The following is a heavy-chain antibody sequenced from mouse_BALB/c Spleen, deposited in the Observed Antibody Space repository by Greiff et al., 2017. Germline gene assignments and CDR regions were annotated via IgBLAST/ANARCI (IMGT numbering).Heavy chain of an antibody. CDR3: ARTGEMIRAWFAY. J-gene: IGHJ3*01. V-gene: IGHV5-12-2*01. D-gene: IGHD2-4*01. CDR2: ISNGGGST. CDR1: GFTFSSYT. Sequence: VMLVESGGGLVQPGGSLKLSCAASGFTFSSYTMSWVRQTPEQRLEWVAYISNGGGSTYYPDTVKGRFTISSDNAKNTLYLQMSSLKSEDTAMYYCARTGEMIRAWFAYWGQGTLVTVSA.